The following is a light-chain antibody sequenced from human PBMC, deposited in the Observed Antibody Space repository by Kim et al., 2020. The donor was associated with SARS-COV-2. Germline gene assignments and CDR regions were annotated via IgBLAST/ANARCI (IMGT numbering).Light chain of an antibody. CDR2: DAS. CDR3: QQRTTWPPWT. V-gene: IGKV3-11*01. Sequence: SPGERATLSCRASQSIDSYLAWYQQRPAQPPRLLIYDASNRATGIPARFSGSGSGTDFTLSISSLEPEDFAVYYCQQRTTWPPWTFGQGTKLEI. J-gene: IGKJ1*01. CDR1: QSIDSY.